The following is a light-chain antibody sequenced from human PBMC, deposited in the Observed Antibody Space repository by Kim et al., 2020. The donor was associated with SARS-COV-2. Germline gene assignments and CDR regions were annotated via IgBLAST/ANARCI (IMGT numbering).Light chain of an antibody. V-gene: IGLV2-14*04. CDR2: DVS. Sequence: GQSYTISCTGTSSDVGGYNYVSWYQQHPGKAPKLMIYDVSKRPSGVSNRFSGSKSGNTASLTISGLQAEDEADYYCSSYTSSSTSVFGGGTQLTVL. CDR3: SSYTSSSTSV. CDR1: SSDVGGYNY. J-gene: IGLJ3*02.